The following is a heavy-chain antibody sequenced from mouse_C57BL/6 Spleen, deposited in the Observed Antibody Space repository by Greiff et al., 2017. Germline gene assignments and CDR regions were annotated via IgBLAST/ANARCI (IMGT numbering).Heavy chain of an antibody. J-gene: IGHJ3*01. CDR1: GYTFTSYW. Sequence: QVQLQQSGAELAKPGASVKLSCKASGYTFTSYWMHWVKQRPGQGLEWIGYINPSSGYTKYNQKFKNKATLTAVKSSSTAYMQLSSLTYEDSAVYYCARDGNPAWFAYWGQGTLVTVSA. V-gene: IGHV1-7*01. D-gene: IGHD2-1*01. CDR2: INPSSGYT. CDR3: ARDGNPAWFAY.